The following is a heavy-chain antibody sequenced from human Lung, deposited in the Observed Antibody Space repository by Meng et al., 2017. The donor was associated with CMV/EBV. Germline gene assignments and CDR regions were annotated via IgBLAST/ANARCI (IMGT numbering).Heavy chain of an antibody. CDR2: MNPNSGNT. D-gene: IGHD3-10*01. V-gene: IGHV1-8*01. Sequence: SGYTFTSYAINWVRQATGQGLEWMGWMNPNSGNTAYAPKFQGRLTMTRNTSINTAYMDLSSLRSVDTAIYYCTRGRGSTHKGNWFDPWGQGTLVTVSS. CDR3: TRGRGSTHKGNWFDP. CDR1: GYTFTSYA. J-gene: IGHJ5*02.